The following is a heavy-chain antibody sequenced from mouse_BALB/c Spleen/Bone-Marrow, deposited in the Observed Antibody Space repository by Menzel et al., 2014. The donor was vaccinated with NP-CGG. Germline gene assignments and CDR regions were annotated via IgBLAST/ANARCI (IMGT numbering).Heavy chain of an antibody. Sequence: VQLQQSGAELMKPGASVKISCKATGYTFSSYWIEWVKQRPGHGLEWIGEILPGSGSTNYNEEFKGKATFTADTSSNTAYMQLSSLTSEDSAVYYCARGLWLRRSYYAMDYWGQGTSVTVS. V-gene: IGHV1-9*01. CDR3: ARGLWLRRSYYAMDY. CDR1: GYTFSSYW. CDR2: ILPGSGST. D-gene: IGHD2-2*01. J-gene: IGHJ4*01.